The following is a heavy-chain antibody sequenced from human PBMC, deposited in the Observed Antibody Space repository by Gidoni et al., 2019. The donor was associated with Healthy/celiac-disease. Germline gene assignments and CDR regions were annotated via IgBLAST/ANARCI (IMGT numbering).Heavy chain of an antibody. J-gene: IGHJ3*02. V-gene: IGHV3-13*01. D-gene: IGHD1-26*01. CDR3: ARAPSGSYWGGNAFDI. CDR1: GFTFSSYD. Sequence: EVQLVESGGGLVQPGGSLRLSCAASGFTFSSYDMHWVRQATGKGLEWVSAIGTAGDTYYPGSVKGRFTISRENAKNSLYLQMNSLRAGDTAVYYCARAPSGSYWGGNAFDIWGQGTMVTVSS. CDR2: IGTAGDT.